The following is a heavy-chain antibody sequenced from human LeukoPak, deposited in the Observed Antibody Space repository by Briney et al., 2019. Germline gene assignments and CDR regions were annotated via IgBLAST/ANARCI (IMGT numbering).Heavy chain of an antibody. CDR3: AKTRASGYGYFDY. Sequence: GGSLRLSCAPSGFTFSGDSMNWGRQAPGKGVEGGSYISSSSTIHYSDAVKGRFTISRDNAKNSLYLQMNTLRAEDTAVYYCAKTRASGYGYFDYWGQGTLVTVSS. V-gene: IGHV3-48*01. D-gene: IGHD5-18*01. CDR1: GFTFSGDS. J-gene: IGHJ4*02. CDR2: ISSSSTI.